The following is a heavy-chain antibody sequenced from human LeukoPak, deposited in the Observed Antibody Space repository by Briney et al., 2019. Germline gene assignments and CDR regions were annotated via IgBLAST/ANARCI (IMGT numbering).Heavy chain of an antibody. D-gene: IGHD3-22*01. Sequence: SETLSLTCAVYDGSFSGYYWTWIRQPPGKGLEWIGEINQSGDTNYNPSLKSRVTVSLDTSKNQFSLELSSVTSADTAVYYCARGLDYYDISAYYFRRYYYMDVWGEGTTVTVSS. J-gene: IGHJ6*03. V-gene: IGHV4-34*01. CDR1: DGSFSGYY. CDR3: ARGLDYYDISAYYFRRYYYMDV. CDR2: INQSGDT.